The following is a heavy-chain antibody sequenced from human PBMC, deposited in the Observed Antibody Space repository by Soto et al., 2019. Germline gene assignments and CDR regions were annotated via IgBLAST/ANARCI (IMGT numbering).Heavy chain of an antibody. V-gene: IGHV3-23*01. Sequence: GGSLRLSCAASGFTFSTHAMSWVRQAPGKGLEWVSSISSGGTTTFYAASVEGRFTISRDISKNTLYLQMNSLRADDTAVYYCAREGGSIGGWFGRKFDSWGQGTQVTVSS. J-gene: IGHJ4*02. CDR1: GFTFSTHA. CDR2: ISSGGTTT. D-gene: IGHD6-19*01. CDR3: AREGGSIGGWFGRKFDS.